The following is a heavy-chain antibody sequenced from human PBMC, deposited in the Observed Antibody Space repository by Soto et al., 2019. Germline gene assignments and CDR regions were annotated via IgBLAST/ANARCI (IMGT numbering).Heavy chain of an antibody. CDR3: AGDRGAAAFDI. D-gene: IGHD3-10*01. CDR1: GFAFSSYG. J-gene: IGHJ3*02. CDR2: IWSDGSNK. V-gene: IGHV3-33*01. Sequence: QVQLVESGGGVVQPGRSLRLSCVASGFAFSSYGMHWVRQAPGKGLEWVAVIWSDGSNKLYADSVKGRFTISRDNFRTTLYLQMNSLRVEDTAIYYCAGDRGAAAFDIWGQGTMVNVSS.